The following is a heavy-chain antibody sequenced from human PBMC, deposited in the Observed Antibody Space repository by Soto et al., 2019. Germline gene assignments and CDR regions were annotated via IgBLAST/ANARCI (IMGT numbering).Heavy chain of an antibody. CDR3: ARDYGYCTNGVCYEFDY. Sequence: ASVKVSCKASGYTFTSYYMHWVRQAPGQGLEWMGIINPSGGSTSYAQKFQGRVTMTRDTSTSTVYMELSSLRSEDTAVYYCARDYGYCTNGVCYEFDYWGQGTLVTVSS. CDR1: GYTFTSYY. J-gene: IGHJ4*02. D-gene: IGHD2-8*01. CDR2: INPSGGST. V-gene: IGHV1-46*03.